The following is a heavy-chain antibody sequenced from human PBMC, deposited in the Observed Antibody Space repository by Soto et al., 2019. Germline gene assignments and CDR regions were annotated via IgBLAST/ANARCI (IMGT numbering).Heavy chain of an antibody. CDR2: FDPEDGET. CDR3: AGLYHYDSSGYYDY. J-gene: IGHJ4*02. D-gene: IGHD3-22*01. CDR1: GYTLTELS. V-gene: IGHV1-24*01. Sequence: ASVKVSCKVSGYTLTELSMHWVRQAPGKGLEWMGGFDPEDGETIYAQKFQGRVTMTEDTSTDTAYMELSSLTSEDTAVYYCAGLYHYDSSGYYDYWGQGTLVTVSS.